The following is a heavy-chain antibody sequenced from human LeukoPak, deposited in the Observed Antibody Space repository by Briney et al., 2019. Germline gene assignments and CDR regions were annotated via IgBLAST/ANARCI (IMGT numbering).Heavy chain of an antibody. Sequence: SETLSLTSTVSGGSISSSSYYWGSIRQPPGKGLEWIGSIYYSGSTYYNPSLKSRATISVDTSKNQFSLKLSSVTAADTAVYYCARGLGRSGYYSRFDYWGQGTLVTVSS. CDR3: ARGLGRSGYYSRFDY. V-gene: IGHV4-39*07. CDR1: GGSISSSSYY. CDR2: IYYSGST. J-gene: IGHJ4*02. D-gene: IGHD3-22*01.